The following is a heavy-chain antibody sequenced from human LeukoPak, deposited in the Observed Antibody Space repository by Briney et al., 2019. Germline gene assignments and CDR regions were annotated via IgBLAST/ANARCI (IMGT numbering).Heavy chain of an antibody. J-gene: IGHJ5*02. D-gene: IGHD2-15*01. Sequence: GGSLRLSCVASGFTFSDYWMHWVRQAPGKGLVWVSRISDDGTTTTYADSVKGRFTISRDNAKNTVYLQMNSLRPDDTGVYYCARGKAGYCGGGSCPWGQGTLVTVSS. CDR3: ARGKAGYCGGGSCP. CDR2: ISDDGTTT. V-gene: IGHV3-74*03. CDR1: GFTFSDYW.